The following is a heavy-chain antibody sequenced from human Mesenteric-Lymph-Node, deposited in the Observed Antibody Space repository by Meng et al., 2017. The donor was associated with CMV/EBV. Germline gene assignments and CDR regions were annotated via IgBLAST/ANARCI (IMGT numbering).Heavy chain of an antibody. CDR3: AKDGYSYGYYFDS. CDR1: GFTFSSYW. D-gene: IGHD5-18*01. V-gene: IGHV3-23*01. Sequence: GESLKISCAASGFTFSSYWMHWVRHAPGKGLEWVSVISGSGDSTHYADSVKGRLTISRDNSKNILYLQMNSLTAEDTAIYYCAKDGYSYGYYFDSWGQGTLVTVSS. J-gene: IGHJ4*02. CDR2: ISGSGDST.